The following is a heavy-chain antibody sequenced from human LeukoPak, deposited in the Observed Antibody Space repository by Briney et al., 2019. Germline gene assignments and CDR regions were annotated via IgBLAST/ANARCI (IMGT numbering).Heavy chain of an antibody. CDR1: GGSITSYY. Sequence: SETLSLTCTVSGGSITSYYWSWIRQPPGKGLEWIGYIDDSGSANRHPSLRSRVTISVDTSKNQFSLKLSSVTAADTAVYFCVRDRAYGSGKNWFDPWGQGTQVTVSS. D-gene: IGHD3-10*01. CDR3: VRDRAYGSGKNWFDP. CDR2: IDDSGSA. J-gene: IGHJ5*02. V-gene: IGHV4-59*01.